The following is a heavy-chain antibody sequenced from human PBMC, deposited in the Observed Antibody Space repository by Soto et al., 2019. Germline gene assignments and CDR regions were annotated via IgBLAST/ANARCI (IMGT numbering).Heavy chain of an antibody. CDR3: AAGYTTGHHAFDI. V-gene: IGHV5-51*01. CDR1: GYIFANYW. D-gene: IGHD6-13*01. J-gene: IGHJ3*02. CDR2: IFPGDSDT. Sequence: GESLKISCKGSGYIFANYWIGWVRQMPGKGLVWMGMIFPGDSDTKNSPSLQGQITMSVDKSDSSAYLQWRSLKASDTAMYYCAAGYTTGHHAFDIWGQGTRVCVSS.